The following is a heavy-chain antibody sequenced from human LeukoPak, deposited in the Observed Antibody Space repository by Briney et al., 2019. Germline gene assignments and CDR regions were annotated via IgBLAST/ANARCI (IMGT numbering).Heavy chain of an antibody. V-gene: IGHV1-2*06. D-gene: IGHD5-18*01. CDR1: GYTFTGYY. CDR3: ARDRSGYSYGEPLDH. Sequence: ASVKVSCKASGYTFTGYYLHWVRQAPGQGLEWLGRINPNTGGTDDAQKFQGRVTITRDTSINTAYMELSRLRPDDTAVYYCARDRSGYSYGEPLDHWGQGTLVIVSS. J-gene: IGHJ4*02. CDR2: INPNTGGT.